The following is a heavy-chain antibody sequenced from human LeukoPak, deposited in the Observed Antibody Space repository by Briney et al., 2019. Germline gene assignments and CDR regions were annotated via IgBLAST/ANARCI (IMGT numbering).Heavy chain of an antibody. CDR1: GGSFSDYY. J-gene: IGHJ4*02. CDR3: ARSIVYSSPFDY. CDR2: IYHSGST. V-gene: IGHV4-34*01. Sequence: PSETLSLTCAVYGGSFSDYYWSRIRQPPGKGLEWIGEIYHSGSTKYNPSLKSRVTMSVDTSKNQFSLKLNSVTAADTAVYYCARSIVYSSPFDYWGQGTLVTVSS. D-gene: IGHD6-13*01.